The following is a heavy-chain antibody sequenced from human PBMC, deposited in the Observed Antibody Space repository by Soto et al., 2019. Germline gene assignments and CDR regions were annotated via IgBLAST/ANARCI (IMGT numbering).Heavy chain of an antibody. CDR3: ARDMVRGVTYNDDKYNDAFDI. CDR1: GYTFTGYY. V-gene: IGHV1-2*04. Sequence: GASVKVSCKASGYTFTGYYMHWVRQAPGQGLEWMGWINPNSGGTNYAQKYQGWVTMTRDTSISTAYMELSRLRSDDTAVYYCARDMVRGVTYNDDKYNDAFDIWGQGTMVTVSS. D-gene: IGHD3-10*01. CDR2: INPNSGGT. J-gene: IGHJ3*02.